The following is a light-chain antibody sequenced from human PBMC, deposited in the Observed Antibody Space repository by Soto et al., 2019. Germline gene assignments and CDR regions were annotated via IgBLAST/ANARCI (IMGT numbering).Light chain of an antibody. CDR2: GAS. CDR1: QSVSSN. CDR3: QHYDRAPMWT. V-gene: IGKV3-20*01. Sequence: EIVLTQSPSTLSLSPGERATLSCRASQSVSSNLAWYQQKPGQAPRLLMYGASTRATGIPDRFSGSGSGTDFTLTISRLDPEDFAVYYCQHYDRAPMWTFGQGTKVDIK. J-gene: IGKJ1*01.